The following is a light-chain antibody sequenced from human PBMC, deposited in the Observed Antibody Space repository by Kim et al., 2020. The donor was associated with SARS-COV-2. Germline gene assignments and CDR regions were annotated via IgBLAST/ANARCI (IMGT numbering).Light chain of an antibody. CDR2: VVS. J-gene: IGKJ2*01. CDR1: QSLIYSNGDNY. Sequence: GPAAISSRTSQSLIYSNGDNYLSWYLQKPGQSPQLLIYVVSNRAAGVPDRFSGSGSGTDITLKISRVEAEDVGVYFCMQTLQTPTFGQGTKLEI. CDR3: MQTLQTPT. V-gene: IGKV2-28*01.